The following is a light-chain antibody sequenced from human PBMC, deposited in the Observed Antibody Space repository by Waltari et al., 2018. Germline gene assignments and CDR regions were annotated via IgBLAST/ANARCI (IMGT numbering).Light chain of an antibody. CDR3: QHFGSSPYT. V-gene: IGKV3-20*01. Sequence: EIVFTQSPDTLSLSPGEIATLSCRASQSVASNNLAWYQQKPGQAPSLLIYGASSRATGIPDRFSGSGSGTDFTLTISRLEPEDFAVYYCQHFGSSPYTFGQGTKLEI. CDR2: GAS. CDR1: QSVASNN. J-gene: IGKJ2*01.